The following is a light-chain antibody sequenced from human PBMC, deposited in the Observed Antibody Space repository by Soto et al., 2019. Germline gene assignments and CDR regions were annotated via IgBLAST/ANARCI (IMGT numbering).Light chain of an antibody. J-gene: IGKJ1*01. CDR2: CAS. CDR1: QTVGNNF. CDR3: QQHYSSSRT. V-gene: IGKV3D-7*01. Sequence: FPINLNQSPGETAKLSRRASQTVGNNFLSKYQKQPDAPTRLLISCASNRGSGLPGRISGGCWTEHTLTISSRLPEDFSTYYYQQHYSSSRTFGQGTEVDIK.